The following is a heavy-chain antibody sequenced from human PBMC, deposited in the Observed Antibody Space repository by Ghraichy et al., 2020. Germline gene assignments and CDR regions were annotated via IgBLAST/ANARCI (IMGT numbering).Heavy chain of an antibody. D-gene: IGHD2-15*01. Sequence: GESLNISCAASGFPFSSYAMTWVRQTPGKGLESVSSIGFSGANTYYAVSVKGRFTISRDNSKNILYLQMNSLGADDTAVYYCAKAWGYCGAATCPSYNWFDPWGQGTLVTVSS. CDR1: GFPFSSYA. CDR3: AKAWGYCGAATCPSYNWFDP. CDR2: IGFSGANT. J-gene: IGHJ5*02. V-gene: IGHV3-23*01.